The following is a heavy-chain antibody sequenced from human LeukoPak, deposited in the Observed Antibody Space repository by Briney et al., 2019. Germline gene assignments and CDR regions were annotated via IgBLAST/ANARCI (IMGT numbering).Heavy chain of an antibody. CDR3: ARANRKRITIFGVVPNWFDP. J-gene: IGHJ5*02. CDR2: ISSSSSYI. CDR1: GFTFSSYS. Sequence: PGGSLRLSCAASGFTFSSYSMNWVRKAPGKGLEWVSSISSSSSYIYYADSVKGRFTISRNNAKNSLYLQMNSLRAEDTAVYYCARANRKRITIFGVVPNWFDPWGQGTLVTVSS. V-gene: IGHV3-21*01. D-gene: IGHD3-3*01.